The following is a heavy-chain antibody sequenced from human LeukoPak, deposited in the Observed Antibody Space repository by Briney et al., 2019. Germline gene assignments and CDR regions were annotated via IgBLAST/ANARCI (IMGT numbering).Heavy chain of an antibody. V-gene: IGHV1-18*01. CDR2: ISAYNGNT. CDR3: ARDLDQYSGRFGGFGHDF. Sequence: GASVKVSCKASGYTFTNYGINWVRQAPGQALEWMEWISAYNGNTNYAQKLQGRVTMTTDTSTSTAYMELRSLRSDDTAVYYCARDLDQYSGRFGGFGHDFWGQGTLVTVSS. D-gene: IGHD1-26*01. CDR1: GYTFTNYG. J-gene: IGHJ4*02.